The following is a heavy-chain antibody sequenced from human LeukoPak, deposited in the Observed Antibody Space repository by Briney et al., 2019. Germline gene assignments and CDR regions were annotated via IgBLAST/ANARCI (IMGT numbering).Heavy chain of an antibody. Sequence: ASVKVSCKASGYTFTSYGISWVRQAPGQGLEWMGWISAYNGNTNYAQKLQGRVTMTTDTSTSTAYMELRSLRSDDTAVYYWARVGGYFDWLLYEDWFDPWGQGTLVTVSS. V-gene: IGHV1-18*01. CDR1: GYTFTSYG. CDR2: ISAYNGNT. CDR3: ARVGGYFDWLLYEDWFDP. D-gene: IGHD3-9*01. J-gene: IGHJ5*02.